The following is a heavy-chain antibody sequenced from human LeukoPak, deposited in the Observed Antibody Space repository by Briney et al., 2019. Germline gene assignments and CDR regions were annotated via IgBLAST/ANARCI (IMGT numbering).Heavy chain of an antibody. CDR3: ARDLEEWLFPSYLDY. J-gene: IGHJ4*02. Sequence: GGSLRLSCAASGFTFSSYWMSWVRQAPGKGLEWVANIKQDGSEKYYVDSVKGRFTISRDNAKNSLYLQMNSLRAEDTAVYYCARDLEEWLFPSYLDYWGQGTLVTVSS. D-gene: IGHD3-3*01. V-gene: IGHV3-7*01. CDR2: IKQDGSEK. CDR1: GFTFSSYW.